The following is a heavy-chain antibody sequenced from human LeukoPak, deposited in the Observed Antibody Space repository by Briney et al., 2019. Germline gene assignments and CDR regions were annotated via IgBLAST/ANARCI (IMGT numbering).Heavy chain of an antibody. V-gene: IGHV1-24*01. Sequence: ASVKVSCKVSGYTLTELSMHWVRQAPGKGLEWMGGFDPEDGEIIYAQKFQGRVTMTEDTSTDTAYMELSSLRSEDTAVYYCATGRGIQLWYGAQPLNYWGQGTLVTVSS. D-gene: IGHD5-18*01. CDR1: GYTLTELS. CDR3: ATGRGIQLWYGAQPLNY. CDR2: FDPEDGEI. J-gene: IGHJ4*02.